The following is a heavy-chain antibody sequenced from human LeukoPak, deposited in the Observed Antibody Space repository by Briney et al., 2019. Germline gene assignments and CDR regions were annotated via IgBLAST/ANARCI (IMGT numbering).Heavy chain of an antibody. Sequence: ASVKVSCKASSYTFTSHGISWVRQAPGQGLEWMGWVSTYNGNTNYVPKYQGRVTMTTDTSTSTAYMELRSLRSDDTAVYYCARDVDTATDQINDYRGQGTLVTVSS. V-gene: IGHV1-18*04. CDR1: SYTFTSHG. J-gene: IGHJ4*02. CDR3: ARDVDTATDQINDY. CDR2: VSTYNGNT. D-gene: IGHD5-18*01.